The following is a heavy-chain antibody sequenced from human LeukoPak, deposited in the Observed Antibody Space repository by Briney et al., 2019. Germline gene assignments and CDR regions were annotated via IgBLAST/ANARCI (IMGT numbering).Heavy chain of an antibody. CDR2: ISGSGGST. J-gene: IGHJ5*02. D-gene: IGHD3-10*01. CDR1: GFTFSSYA. V-gene: IGHV3-23*01. CDR3: AEDKGFAGSGSYYDTAPSVWFDP. Sequence: GGSLRLSCAASGFTFSSYAMSWVRQAPGKGLEWVSAISGSGGSTYYADSVKGRFTISRDNSKNTLYLQMNSLRAEDTAVYYCAEDKGFAGSGSYYDTAPSVWFDPWGQGTLVTVSS.